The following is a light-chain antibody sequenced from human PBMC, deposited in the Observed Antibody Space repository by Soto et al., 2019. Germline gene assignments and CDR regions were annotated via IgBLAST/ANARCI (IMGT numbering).Light chain of an antibody. CDR3: LLSFGAAVV. V-gene: IGLV7-46*01. CDR2: DTT. Sequence: QAVVTQEPSLTVSPGGTVTLTCGSRTGAVISGHFPYWFQQKPGQAPRTLIYDTTRKYSWTPARFSGSLLGGKAALTLSGAQPEDEADYYCLLSFGAAVVFGGGTKLTV. J-gene: IGLJ2*01. CDR1: TGAVISGHF.